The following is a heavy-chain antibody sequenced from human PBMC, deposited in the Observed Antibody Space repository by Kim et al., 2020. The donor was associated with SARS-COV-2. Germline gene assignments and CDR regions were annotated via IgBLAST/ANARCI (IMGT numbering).Heavy chain of an antibody. J-gene: IGHJ4*02. CDR2: ISCNGGTN. D-gene: IGHD6-19*01. Sequence: GGSLRLSCAASGFIFGDYAMHWVRQAPGKGLEWVSCISCNGGTNGSADSVKGRFTISSDNAKNSLSLQMNSLSAEDTALYYCAKDLGWAEAGTCSYWGQGTLVTVSS. CDR3: AKDLGWAEAGTCSY. CDR1: GFIFGDYA. V-gene: IGHV3-9*01.